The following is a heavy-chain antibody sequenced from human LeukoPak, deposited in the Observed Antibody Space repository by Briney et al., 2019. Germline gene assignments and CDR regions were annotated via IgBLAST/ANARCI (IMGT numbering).Heavy chain of an antibody. CDR2: ISSNGGST. CDR3: AREGLSYDY. V-gene: IGHV3-64*01. J-gene: IGHJ4*02. CDR1: GFTFSSYA. Sequence: GGSLRLSCAASGFTFSSYAMHWVRQAPGKGLEYVSAISSNGGSTYYANSVKGRFTISRDNSKNTLYLQMGSLRAEDMAVYYCAREGLSYDYWGQGPLVTVPS. D-gene: IGHD3-10*01.